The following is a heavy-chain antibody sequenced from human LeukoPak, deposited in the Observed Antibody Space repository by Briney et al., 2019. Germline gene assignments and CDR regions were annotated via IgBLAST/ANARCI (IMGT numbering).Heavy chain of an antibody. CDR1: GYTFTSYY. J-gene: IGHJ3*02. CDR3: ARMVMFRGDQHRFDI. D-gene: IGHD3-10*01. Sequence: ASVKVSCKASGYTFTSYYMHWVRQAPGQGLEWMGIINPSGGSTSYAQKFQGRVTMTRDTSTSTVYMELSSLRSEDTAVYYCARMVMFRGDQHRFDIWAKGQWSPSLQ. V-gene: IGHV1-46*01. CDR2: INPSGGST.